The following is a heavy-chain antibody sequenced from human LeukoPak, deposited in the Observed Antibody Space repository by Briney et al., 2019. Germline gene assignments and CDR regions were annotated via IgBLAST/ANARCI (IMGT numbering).Heavy chain of an antibody. D-gene: IGHD6-13*01. CDR1: GFTFSSYA. J-gene: IGHJ4*02. CDR2: ISYDGSNK. V-gene: IGHV3-30-3*01. CDR3: ARDQIAAAGNFDY. Sequence: GGSLRLSCAASGFTFSSYAMHWVRQAPGKGLEWVAVISYDGSNKYYADSVKGQFTISRDNSKNTLYLQMNSLRAEDTAVYYCARDQIAAAGNFDYWGQGTLVTVSS.